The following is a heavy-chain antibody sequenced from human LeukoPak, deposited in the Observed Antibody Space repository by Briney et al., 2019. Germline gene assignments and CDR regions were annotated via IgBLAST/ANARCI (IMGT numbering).Heavy chain of an antibody. V-gene: IGHV3-23*01. CDR3: ATIFEF. D-gene: IGHD1-14*01. J-gene: IGHJ4*02. Sequence: GGSLRLSCSVSGFTFSSYALSWVRQAPGKGLEWVSGITDSGTGTYYADSVKGRFTISRDNAKNTVNLQMNSLRVEDTAVYYCATIFEFWGQGILVTVSS. CDR2: ITDSGTGT. CDR1: GFTFSSYA.